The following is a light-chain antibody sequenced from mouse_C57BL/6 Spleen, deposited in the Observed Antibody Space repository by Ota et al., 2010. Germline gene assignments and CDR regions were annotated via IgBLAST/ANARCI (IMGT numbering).Light chain of an antibody. CDR1: RSLLHSNGITY. J-gene: IGKJ2*01. V-gene: IGKV2-109*01. CDR2: DV. CDR3: FQGSHVPYT. Sequence: DIRDDAAVISNPVTLGHQXPSPAGLVRSLLHSNGITYLYWYLQKPGQSPPAPDISDVQPCSGVPDRFSGSGSGTAFTLRISRVEAEDVGVYYCFQGSHVPYTFGGGTKLEIK.